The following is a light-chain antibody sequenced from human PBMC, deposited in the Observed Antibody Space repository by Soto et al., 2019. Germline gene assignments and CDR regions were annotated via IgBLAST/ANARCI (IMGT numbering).Light chain of an antibody. CDR1: SSDVGGYSY. V-gene: IGLV2-11*01. CDR3: ASWDDSLSGWV. CDR2: DVS. J-gene: IGLJ3*02. Sequence: QSALTQPRSVSGSPGHSVTISCTGTSSDVGGYSYVSWYQQHPGKAPKLMISDVSKRPSGVPDRFSGSKFGNTASLTISGLQAEDEADYYCASWDDSLSGWVFGGGTKLTVL.